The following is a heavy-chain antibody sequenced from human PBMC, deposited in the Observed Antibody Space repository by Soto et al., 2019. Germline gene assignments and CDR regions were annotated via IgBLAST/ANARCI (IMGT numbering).Heavy chain of an antibody. CDR2: ISYSGST. Sequence: SETLSLTCTVPGGSISSYYWSWIRQPPGKGLEWIGYISYSGSTNYNPSLKSRGAISVDTSKNQFSLKLSSVTAADTAVYYCARTYDSSGYSFDYWGQGTLVTVSS. J-gene: IGHJ4*02. V-gene: IGHV4-59*01. CDR1: GGSISSYY. CDR3: ARTYDSSGYSFDY. D-gene: IGHD3-22*01.